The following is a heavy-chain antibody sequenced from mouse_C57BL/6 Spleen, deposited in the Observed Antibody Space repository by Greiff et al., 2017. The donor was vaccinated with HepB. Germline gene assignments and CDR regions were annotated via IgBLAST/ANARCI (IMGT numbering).Heavy chain of an antibody. CDR2: IDPETGGT. V-gene: IGHV1-15*01. Sequence: QVQLKESGAELVRPGASVTLSCKASGYTFTDYEMHWVKQTPVHGLEWIGAIDPETGGTAYNQKFKGKAILTADKSSSTAYMELRSLTSEDSAVYYCTRYSPLDVWGTGTTVTVSS. J-gene: IGHJ1*03. CDR3: TRYSPLDV. CDR1: GYTFTDYE. D-gene: IGHD3-1*01.